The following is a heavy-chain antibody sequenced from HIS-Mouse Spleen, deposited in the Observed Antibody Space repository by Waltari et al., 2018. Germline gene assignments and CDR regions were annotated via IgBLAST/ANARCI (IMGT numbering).Heavy chain of an antibody. Sequence: QVQLQQWGAGLLKPSETLSLTCAVYGGSFSGYYWSWIRQPPGKGREWIGENNHSGSNNYNPSLKRRVTISGDTAQNPFSLKLGSLTAADTAVYYCARMGPASGSYGDYWGQGTLVTVSS. J-gene: IGHJ4*02. CDR1: GGSFSGYY. V-gene: IGHV4-34*01. CDR2: NNHSGSN. CDR3: ARMGPASGSYGDY. D-gene: IGHD1-26*01.